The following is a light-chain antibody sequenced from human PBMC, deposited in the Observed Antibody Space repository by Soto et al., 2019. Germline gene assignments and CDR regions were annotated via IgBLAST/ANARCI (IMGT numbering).Light chain of an antibody. CDR2: GSS. J-gene: IGKJ1*01. CDR3: QQYGKSPLA. Sequence: EMVLTQSPGTLSWSPGERATLSCRASQYVSVRLLAWYQQKPGRAPRLLIYGSSYRATFIPGRFTGSGSGTDITLTNNRLEPEDFAWYFLQQYGKSPLAFGQRTKVDIK. V-gene: IGKV3-20*01. CDR1: QYVSVRL.